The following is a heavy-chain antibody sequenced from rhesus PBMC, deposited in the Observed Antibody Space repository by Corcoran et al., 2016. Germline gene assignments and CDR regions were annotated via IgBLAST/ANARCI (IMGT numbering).Heavy chain of an antibody. D-gene: IGHD6S26*01. J-gene: IGHJ1*01. Sequence: QLQLQESGPGLVKPSETLSLTCAVSGGSISSNYWSWIRQPPGKGLEWIGRISGSGRTTAYDASLRSRVTSSTDTSKTQFSRNLSSVTAADTAVYYCASDRYSSGWSEFWGQGALCTVSS. CDR2: ISGSGRTT. CDR3: ASDRYSSGWSEF. V-gene: IGHV4-173*01. CDR1: GGSISSNY.